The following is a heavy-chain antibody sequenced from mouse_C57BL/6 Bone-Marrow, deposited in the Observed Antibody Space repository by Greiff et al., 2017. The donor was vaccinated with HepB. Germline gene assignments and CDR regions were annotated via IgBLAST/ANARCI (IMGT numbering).Heavy chain of an antibody. J-gene: IGHJ1*03. D-gene: IGHD1-1*01. V-gene: IGHV1-80*01. CDR1: GYAFSSYW. CDR2: IYPGDGDT. CDR3: ARGYYGSSYGFDV. Sequence: VQLQQSGAELVKPGASVKISCKASGYAFSSYWMNWVKQRPGKGLEWIGQIYPGDGDTNYNGKFKGKATLTADKSSSTAYMQLSSLTSEDAAVYFCARGYYGSSYGFDVWGTGTTVTVSS.